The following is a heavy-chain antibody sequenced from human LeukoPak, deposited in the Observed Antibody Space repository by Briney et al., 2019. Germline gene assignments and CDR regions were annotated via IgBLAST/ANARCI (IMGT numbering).Heavy chain of an antibody. D-gene: IGHD2-2*01. Sequence: PGGSLRLSCAASGFTFSDYYMSWIRQAPGKGLEWVSYISSSGSTIYYADPVKGRFTISRDNAKNSLYLQMNSLRAEDTAVYYCARDCSSTSCYIDYWGQGTLVTVSS. V-gene: IGHV3-11*04. CDR3: ARDCSSTSCYIDY. CDR2: ISSSGSTI. CDR1: GFTFSDYY. J-gene: IGHJ4*02.